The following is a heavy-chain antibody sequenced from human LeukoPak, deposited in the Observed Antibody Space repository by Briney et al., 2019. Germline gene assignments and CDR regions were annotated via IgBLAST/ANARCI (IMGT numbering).Heavy chain of an antibody. J-gene: IGHJ4*02. Sequence: SQTLSLTCTVSGGSISSGDYYWSWIRQPPGKVLAWIGYIYYSGSTYYNPTLKSRVTISVDTSKNQFSLKLSSVTAADTAVYYCARDLMDTLGFDYWGQGTLVTVSS. V-gene: IGHV4-30-4*01. CDR1: GGSISSGDYY. CDR2: IYYSGST. CDR3: ARDLMDTLGFDY. D-gene: IGHD2-8*01.